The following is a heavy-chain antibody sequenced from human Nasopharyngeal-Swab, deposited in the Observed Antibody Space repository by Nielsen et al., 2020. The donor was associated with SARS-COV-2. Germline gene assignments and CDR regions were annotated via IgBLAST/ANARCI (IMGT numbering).Heavy chain of an antibody. CDR3: ARELVVVIKNDYYYYYGMDV. Sequence: ASVKVSCKASGYTFTSYYMHWVRQAPGQGLEWMGIINPSGGSTSYAQKFQGRVTMTRDTSTSTVYMELSSLRSEDPAVYYCARELVVVIKNDYYYYYGMDVWGQGTTVTVSS. CDR2: INPSGGST. D-gene: IGHD3-22*01. V-gene: IGHV1-46*01. CDR1: GYTFTSYY. J-gene: IGHJ6*02.